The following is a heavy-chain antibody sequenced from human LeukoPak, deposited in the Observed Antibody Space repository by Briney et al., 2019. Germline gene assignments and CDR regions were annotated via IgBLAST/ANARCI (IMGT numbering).Heavy chain of an antibody. CDR3: ARDLERYFDWLPRIYYYGMHV. D-gene: IGHD3-9*01. CDR1: GGSISSSSYY. Sequence: PSETLSLTCTVSGGSISSSSYYWGWIRQPPGKGLEWIGSIYYSGSTYYNPSLKSRVTISVDTSKNQFSLKLSSVTAADTAVYYCARDLERYFDWLPRIYYYGMHVWGQGTTVIVSS. J-gene: IGHJ6*02. V-gene: IGHV4-39*02. CDR2: IYYSGST.